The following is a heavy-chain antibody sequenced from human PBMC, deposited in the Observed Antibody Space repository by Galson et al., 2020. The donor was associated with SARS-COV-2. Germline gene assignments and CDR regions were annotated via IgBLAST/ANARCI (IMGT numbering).Heavy chain of an antibody. CDR1: GNSFSNDW. D-gene: IGHD1-26*01. J-gene: IGHJ3*02. Sequence: AGGSLRLSCVASGNSFSNDWMSWVRQAPGKGLEWVSRIKSKTDGGTTDYAAPVKGRFTISRDDSKYMLYLQMNSLKTEDTAVYYCSRGGSTFDIWGQGTMVTVSS. CDR3: SRGGSTFDI. CDR2: IKSKTDGGTT. V-gene: IGHV3-15*01.